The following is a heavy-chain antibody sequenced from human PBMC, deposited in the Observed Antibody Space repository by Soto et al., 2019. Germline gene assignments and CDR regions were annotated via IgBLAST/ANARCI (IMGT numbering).Heavy chain of an antibody. CDR2: IHYSGNT. CDR1: GGAINSGDYY. D-gene: IGHD4-17*01. V-gene: IGHV4-31*03. CDR3: ARTPGGAPSDYYFDF. Sequence: QVQLQESGPRLVKPSATLSLTCTVSGGAINSGDYYWTWIRHHPGEGLEWIGYIHYSGNTYYDPSLKRRLTISVDTSKNQFSLRLDSVTAADTAIYYCARTPGGAPSDYYFDFWGLGTLVTVSS. J-gene: IGHJ4*02.